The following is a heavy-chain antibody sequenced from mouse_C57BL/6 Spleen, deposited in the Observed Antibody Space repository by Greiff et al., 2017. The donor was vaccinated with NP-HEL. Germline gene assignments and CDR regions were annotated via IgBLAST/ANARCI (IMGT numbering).Heavy chain of an antibody. V-gene: IGHV1-61*01. CDR3: ARTSYYSNLFDY. CDR2: IYPSDSET. CDR1: GYTFTSYW. Sequence: QVHVKQPGAELVRPGSSVKLSCKASGYTFTSYWMDWVKQRPGQGLEWIGNIYPSDSETHYNQKFKDKATLTVDKSSSTAYMQLSSLTSEDSAVYYCARTSYYSNLFDYWGQGTTLTVSS. J-gene: IGHJ2*01. D-gene: IGHD2-5*01.